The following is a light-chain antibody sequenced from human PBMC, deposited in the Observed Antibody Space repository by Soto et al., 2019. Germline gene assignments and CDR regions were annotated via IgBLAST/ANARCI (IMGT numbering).Light chain of an antibody. CDR3: QSYDSSVSGRV. V-gene: IGLV1-40*01. J-gene: IGLJ3*02. Sequence: QSVLTQPPSVSGAPGQRVTISCTGSSSNIGAGYDVHWYQQLPGTAPKLLIYDNSNRPSGVPDRFSGSKSGTSASLAITGLQAEDEADYYCQSYDSSVSGRVFGGGTKLTVL. CDR2: DNS. CDR1: SSNIGAGYD.